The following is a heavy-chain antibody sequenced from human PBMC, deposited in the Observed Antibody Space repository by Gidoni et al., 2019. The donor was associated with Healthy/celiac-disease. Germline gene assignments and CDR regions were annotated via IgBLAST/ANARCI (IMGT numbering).Heavy chain of an antibody. V-gene: IGHV4-39*01. CDR1: GGSISSSSYY. CDR2: IYYSGST. Sequence: QLQLQASGPGLVKPSETLSLTCTVSGGSISSSSYYWGWIRQPPGKGLEWIGSIYYSGSTYYNPSLKSRVTISVDTSKNQFSLKLSSVTAADTAVYYCASYEYGDYSSYFDYWGQGTLVTVSS. D-gene: IGHD4-17*01. J-gene: IGHJ4*02. CDR3: ASYEYGDYSSYFDY.